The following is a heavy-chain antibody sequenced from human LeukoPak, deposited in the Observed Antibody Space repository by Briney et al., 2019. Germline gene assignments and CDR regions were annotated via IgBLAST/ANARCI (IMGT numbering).Heavy chain of an antibody. V-gene: IGHV4-59*08. J-gene: IGHJ3*02. Sequence: PSETLSLTCTVSGGSISSYYWSWIRQPPGKGLEWIGYIYYSGSTNYNPSLKSRVTISVDTSKNQFSLKLSSVTAADTAVYYCARRLLWFGEPLGAFDIWGQGTMVTVSS. D-gene: IGHD3-10*01. CDR1: GGSISSYY. CDR2: IYYSGST. CDR3: ARRLLWFGEPLGAFDI.